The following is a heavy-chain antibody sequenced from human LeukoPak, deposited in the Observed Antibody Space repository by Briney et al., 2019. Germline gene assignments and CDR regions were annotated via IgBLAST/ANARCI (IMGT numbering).Heavy chain of an antibody. V-gene: IGHV4-59*08. J-gene: IGHJ4*02. CDR2: IYFTGST. Sequence: SETLSLTCTVSGGSITSFYWSWIRQPPGKGLEWIGYIYFTGSTTYNPSFKSRVTIALDTSKNQFSLQLSSVTAADTAVYYCARTEYYFDHWGQGTLVTVSS. CDR1: GGSITSFY. CDR3: ARTEYYFDH. D-gene: IGHD1-14*01.